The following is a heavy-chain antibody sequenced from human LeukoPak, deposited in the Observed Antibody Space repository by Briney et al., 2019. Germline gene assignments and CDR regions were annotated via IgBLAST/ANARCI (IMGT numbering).Heavy chain of an antibody. D-gene: IGHD2-8*01. CDR3: ARDYDLKTYYTNH. CDR2: INYDGKDK. Sequence: GGSLRLSCAASGYSFSSYGLRWVRQAPGKGLEWVAFINYDGKDKYYADSVKGRFTISRDNSKNIVDLQMNNLRAEDTAAYYCARDYDLKTYYTNHWGQGTLVTVSS. V-gene: IGHV3-30*02. J-gene: IGHJ4*02. CDR1: GYSFSSYG.